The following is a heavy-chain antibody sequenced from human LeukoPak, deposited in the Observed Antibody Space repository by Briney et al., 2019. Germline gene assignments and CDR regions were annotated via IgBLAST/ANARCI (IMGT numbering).Heavy chain of an antibody. V-gene: IGHV3-11*04. CDR1: GFGFSDSY. CDR2: ISGSGSDI. Sequence: GGSLRLSCVVSGFGFSDSYMTWIRQTPGKGLEWLAYISGSGSDIYYADSVKGRLTISRDNAKNTLYLQMNSLRAEDTAVYYCARGVGKTDYWGQGTLVTVSS. D-gene: IGHD4-23*01. CDR3: ARGVGKTDY. J-gene: IGHJ4*02.